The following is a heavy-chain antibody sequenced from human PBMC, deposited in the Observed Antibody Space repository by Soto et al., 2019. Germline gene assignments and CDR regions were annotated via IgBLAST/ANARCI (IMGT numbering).Heavy chain of an antibody. CDR2: IIPILGIA. Sequence: QVQLVQSGAEVKKPGSSVKVSCKASGGTFSSYTISWVRQAPGQGLEWMGRIIPILGIANYAQKFQGRVTITADKSTSTAYMELSRLRSEDTAVYYCARSLVVVAATPYFQHWGQGTLVTVSS. CDR3: ARSLVVVAATPYFQH. J-gene: IGHJ1*01. V-gene: IGHV1-69*02. CDR1: GGTFSSYT. D-gene: IGHD2-15*01.